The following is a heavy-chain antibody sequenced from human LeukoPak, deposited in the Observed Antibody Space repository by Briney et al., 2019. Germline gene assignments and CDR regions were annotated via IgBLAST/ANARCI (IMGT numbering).Heavy chain of an antibody. V-gene: IGHV3-11*01. D-gene: IGHD3-3*01. CDR1: GFTFSDYY. J-gene: IGHJ4*02. CDR2: ISSSGSTI. Sequence: GGSLRLSCAASGFTFSDYYMSWIRQAPGKGLEWVSYISSSGSTIYYADSVKGRFTISRDNAKNSLYLQMNSLRAEDTAVYYCAKGRPTYYDFWSGRGYYFDYWGQGTLVTVSS. CDR3: AKGRPTYYDFWSGRGYYFDY.